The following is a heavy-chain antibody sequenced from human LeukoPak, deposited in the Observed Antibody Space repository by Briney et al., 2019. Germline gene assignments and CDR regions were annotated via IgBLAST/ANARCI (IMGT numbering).Heavy chain of an antibody. CDR2: IYYSGNT. Sequence: SETLSLTCTVSGGSISSGNYYWSWIRQHPGKGLEWIGYIYYSGNTYYNPSLKSRVTISVDTSKNQFSLKLSSVTAADTAVYYCARAHVDTAAIPFDYWGQGTLVTVSS. CDR1: GGSISSGNYY. J-gene: IGHJ4*02. D-gene: IGHD5-18*01. V-gene: IGHV4-31*03. CDR3: ARAHVDTAAIPFDY.